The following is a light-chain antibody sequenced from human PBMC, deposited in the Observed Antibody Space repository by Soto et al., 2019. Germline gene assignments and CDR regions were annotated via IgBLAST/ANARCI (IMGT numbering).Light chain of an antibody. CDR2: GAS. V-gene: IGKV3-20*01. CDR3: QQYGSSGT. J-gene: IGKJ1*01. Sequence: EILLTQSPGTLSLSPRERATLSCRASQSVSSSYLAWYQQKPGQAPRLLIYGASNRATGIPDRFSGSGSGTDFTLTISRLEPEDFAVYYCQQYGSSGTFGQGTKVDIK. CDR1: QSVSSSY.